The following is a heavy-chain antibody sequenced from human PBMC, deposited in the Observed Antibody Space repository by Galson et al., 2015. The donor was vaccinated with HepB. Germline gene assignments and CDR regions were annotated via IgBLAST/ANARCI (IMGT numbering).Heavy chain of an antibody. D-gene: IGHD3-10*01. V-gene: IGHV3-30*18. CDR3: AKGPYLYSSLAGTMAGFDY. J-gene: IGHJ4*02. CDR1: GFTFSNYG. CDR2: ISYDGSNK. Sequence: SLRLSCAASGFTFSNYGMHWVRQAPGKGLEWVAVISYDGSNKYYADSVKGRFTISRDNSKNTLHQQMNSLRAEDTALYYCAKGPYLYSSLAGTMAGFDYWGQGTLVTVSS.